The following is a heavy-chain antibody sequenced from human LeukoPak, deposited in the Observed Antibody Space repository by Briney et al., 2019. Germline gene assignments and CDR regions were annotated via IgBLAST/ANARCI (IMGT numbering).Heavy chain of an antibody. J-gene: IGHJ4*02. Sequence: GGSLRLSCAASGFTFSSYWMSWVRQAPGKGLEWVANIKQDGSEKYYVDSVKGRFTISRDNAKNSLYLQMNSLRAEDTAVYYCARAPTVITMVRGVLLLKYYFDYWGQGTLVTVSS. V-gene: IGHV3-7*01. CDR1: GFTFSSYW. CDR2: IKQDGSEK. CDR3: ARAPTVITMVRGVLLLKYYFDY. D-gene: IGHD3-10*01.